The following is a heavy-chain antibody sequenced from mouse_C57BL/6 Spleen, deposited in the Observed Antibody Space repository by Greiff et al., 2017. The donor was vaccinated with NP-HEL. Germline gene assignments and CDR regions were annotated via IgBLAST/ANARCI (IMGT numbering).Heavy chain of an antibody. Sequence: VQLQQSGAELVRPGASVTLSCKASGYTFTDYEMHWVKQTPVHGLEWIGAIDPETGGTDYNQKFKGKAILTADKSSSTAYMELRSLTSEDSAVYYCTRGGLWEPLGDYFDYWGQGTTLTVSS. CDR1: GYTFTDYE. V-gene: IGHV1-15*01. CDR3: TRGGLWEPLGDYFDY. CDR2: IDPETGGT. J-gene: IGHJ2*01. D-gene: IGHD2-1*01.